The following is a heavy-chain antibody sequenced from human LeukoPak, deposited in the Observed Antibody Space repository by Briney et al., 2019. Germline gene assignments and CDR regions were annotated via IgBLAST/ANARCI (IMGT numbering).Heavy chain of an antibody. CDR2: ISGSGGST. J-gene: IGHJ6*02. V-gene: IGHV3-23*01. CDR3: AKVSSSSTIPKGYGMDV. Sequence: GGSLRLSCAASGFTFSSYAMSWVRQAPGKGLEWVSAISGSGGSTYYADSVKGRFTISRDNSKNTLYLQMNSPRAEDTAVYYCAKVSSSSTIPKGYGMDVWGQGTTVTVSS. D-gene: IGHD2-2*01. CDR1: GFTFSSYA.